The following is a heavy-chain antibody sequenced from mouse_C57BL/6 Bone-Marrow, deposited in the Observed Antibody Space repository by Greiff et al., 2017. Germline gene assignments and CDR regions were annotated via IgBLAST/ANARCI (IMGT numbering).Heavy chain of an antibody. J-gene: IGHJ3*01. CDR1: GFSLTSSG. V-gene: IGHV2-6*01. Sequence: VKLVESGPGLVAPSQSLSITCTVSGFSLTSSGVDWVRQSPGKGLEWLGVIWGVGSTNYNSALKSRLSISKDNSKSQVFLKMNSLQTDDTAMYYWARYYGSSYGGCAYWGQGTLVTVSA. CDR2: IWGVGST. D-gene: IGHD1-1*01. CDR3: ARYYGSSYGGCAY.